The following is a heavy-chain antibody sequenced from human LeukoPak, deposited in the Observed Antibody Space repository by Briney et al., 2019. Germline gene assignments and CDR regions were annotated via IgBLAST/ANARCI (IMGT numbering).Heavy chain of an antibody. CDR2: IIPMLDIA. V-gene: IGHV1-69*04. Sequence: SVKVSCKASGNTFSTYAVNWVRHAPGQGLEWMGRIIPMLDIANYAQKFQGRVTITADKSTSTAYMDLSSLRSEDTAVYYCARDLRSDEGYFDYWGQGTLVTVSS. CDR1: GNTFSTYA. CDR3: ARDLRSDEGYFDY. D-gene: IGHD2-21*02. J-gene: IGHJ4*02.